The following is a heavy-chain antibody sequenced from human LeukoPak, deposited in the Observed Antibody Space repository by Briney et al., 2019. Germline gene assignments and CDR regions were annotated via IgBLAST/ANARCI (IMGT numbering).Heavy chain of an antibody. CDR2: ISGSGGST. CDR3: AKVSRGYCRGGTCYYYYGLDV. J-gene: IGHJ6*02. Sequence: GGSLRLSCAASGFTFSSYAMSWVRQAPGKGLEWVSAISGSGGSTYYADSVKGRLTISRDNSKNTLYLQMNSLRAEDTAVYYCAKVSRGYCRGGTCYYYYGLDVWGQGTTVTVSS. CDR1: GFTFSSYA. V-gene: IGHV3-23*01. D-gene: IGHD2-15*01.